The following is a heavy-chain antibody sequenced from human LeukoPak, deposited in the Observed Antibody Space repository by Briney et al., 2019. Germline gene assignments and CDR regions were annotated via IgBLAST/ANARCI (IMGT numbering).Heavy chain of an antibody. Sequence: ASVKVSCKASGYTFTCYYMHWVRQATGQGLEWMGWMNPNTGNTGYAQKFQGRVTMTRNTSTSTAYMELSSLRSDDTAVYYCAREWSGAAAGNWGQGTLVTVSS. V-gene: IGHV1-8*02. J-gene: IGHJ4*02. D-gene: IGHD6-13*01. CDR1: GYTFTCYY. CDR2: MNPNTGNT. CDR3: AREWSGAAAGN.